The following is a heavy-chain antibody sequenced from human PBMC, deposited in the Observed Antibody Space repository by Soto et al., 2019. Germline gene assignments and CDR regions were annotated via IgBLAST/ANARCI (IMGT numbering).Heavy chain of an antibody. Sequence: ASVKVSCKASGYTLTSYGISLVRQAPGQGLEWMGWISAYNGNTNYAQKLQGRVTMTTDTSTSTAYMELRSLRSDDTAVYYCARVPSGIIGTSSLGHYYGMDVWGQGTTVTVSS. D-gene: IGHD1-20*01. CDR2: ISAYNGNT. CDR3: ARVPSGIIGTSSLGHYYGMDV. CDR1: GYTLTSYG. J-gene: IGHJ6*02. V-gene: IGHV1-18*01.